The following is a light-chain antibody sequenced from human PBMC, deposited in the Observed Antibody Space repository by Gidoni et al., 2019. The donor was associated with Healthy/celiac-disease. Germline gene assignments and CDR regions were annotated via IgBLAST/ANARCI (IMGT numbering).Light chain of an antibody. CDR1: QSVSSSY. CDR3: QQYGSSPPLFT. J-gene: IGKJ3*01. V-gene: IGKV3-20*01. CDR2: GAS. Sequence: DIVLTQSPGTLSLSPGERATLSCRASQSVSSSYLAWYQQKPGQAPRLLIYGASSRATGIPDRFSGSGSGTDFTLTISRLEPEDFAVYDCQQYGSSPPLFTFGPGTKVDIK.